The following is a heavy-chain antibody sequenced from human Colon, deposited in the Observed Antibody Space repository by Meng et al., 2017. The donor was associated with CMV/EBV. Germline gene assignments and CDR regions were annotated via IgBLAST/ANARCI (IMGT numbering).Heavy chain of an antibody. CDR3: ARVERYCSGSTCCGPDYFDS. CDR1: GFTFNEYT. D-gene: IGHD2-15*01. J-gene: IGHJ4*02. CDR2: ISWNGSVS. V-gene: IGHV3-48*01. Sequence: GESLKISCAASGFTFNEYTMNWVRQIPGKGLEWVSLISWNGSVSDYADSVKGRFTISRDNAKNSLYLQMNSLRAEDTAVYYCARVERYCSGSTCCGPDYFDSWGQGTLVTVSS.